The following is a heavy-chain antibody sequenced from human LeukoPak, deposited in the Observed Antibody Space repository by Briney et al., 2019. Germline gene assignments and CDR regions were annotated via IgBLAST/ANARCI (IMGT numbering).Heavy chain of an antibody. Sequence: ASVKVSCKASGYTFTAYYIHWVRQAPGQGLEWMGWINPNGGGADYTQEFQGRVTMTRDTSISTAYMELNRLTSDDTAVYYCAREANYCSTSSCPLFGYWGQGTLVTVSS. CDR3: AREANYCSTSSCPLFGY. V-gene: IGHV1-2*02. D-gene: IGHD2-2*01. CDR1: GYTFTAYY. CDR2: INPNGGGA. J-gene: IGHJ4*02.